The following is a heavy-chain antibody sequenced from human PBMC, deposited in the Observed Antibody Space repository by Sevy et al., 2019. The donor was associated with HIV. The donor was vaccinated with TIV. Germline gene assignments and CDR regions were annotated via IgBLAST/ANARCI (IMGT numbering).Heavy chain of an antibody. Sequence: GGSLRISCAASGFTFSNAWMSWVRQAPGKGLEWVGRIKSKTDGGTTDYAAPVKGSFTISRDDSKNTLYLQMNSLKTEDTAVYHCTTDHSFWIFGDRYYFDYWGQGTLVTVSS. CDR3: TTDHSFWIFGDRYYFDY. V-gene: IGHV3-15*01. J-gene: IGHJ4*02. D-gene: IGHD3-3*01. CDR2: IKSKTDGGTT. CDR1: GFTFSNAW.